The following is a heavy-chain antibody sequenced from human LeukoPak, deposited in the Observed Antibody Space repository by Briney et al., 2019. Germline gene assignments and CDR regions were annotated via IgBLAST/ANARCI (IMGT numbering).Heavy chain of an antibody. D-gene: IGHD6-13*01. CDR1: GFTFSAYT. J-gene: IGHJ4*02. CDR2: ISYDGSNK. V-gene: IGHV3-30-3*01. Sequence: PGRSLRLSCAAPGFTFSAYTMYWVRQAPGKGLDWVGLISYDGSNKYYADSVVKGRFTISRDNSKNTLYVQMDSLRPEDTAVYYCAKDRIAAAEDYWGQGTLVTVSS. CDR3: AKDRIAAAEDY.